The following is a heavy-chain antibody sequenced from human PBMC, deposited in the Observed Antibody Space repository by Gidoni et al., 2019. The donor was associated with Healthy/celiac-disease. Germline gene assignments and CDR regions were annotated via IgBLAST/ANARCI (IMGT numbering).Heavy chain of an antibody. D-gene: IGHD3-22*01. Sequence: EVQLVESGGGLVQPGRSLRLSCTASGFTFGAYAMSWFRQAPGKGLEWVGFIRSKAYGGTTEYAASVKGRFTISRDDSKSIAYLQMNSLKTEDTAVYYCTVPDYYDSSGYRDYWGQGTLVTVSS. V-gene: IGHV3-49*03. CDR1: GFTFGAYA. CDR2: IRSKAYGGTT. J-gene: IGHJ4*02. CDR3: TVPDYYDSSGYRDY.